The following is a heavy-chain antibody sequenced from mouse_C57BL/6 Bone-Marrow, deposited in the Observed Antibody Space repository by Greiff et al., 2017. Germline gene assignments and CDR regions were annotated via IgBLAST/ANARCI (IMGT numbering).Heavy chain of an antibody. V-gene: IGHV1-81*01. D-gene: IGHD1-1*01. CDR1: GYTFTSYG. CDR3: ASRDYDGSSFDY. CDR2: IYPRSGNT. Sequence: VKLMESGAELARPGASVKLSCKASGYTFTSYGISWVKQRTGQGLEWIGEIYPRSGNTYYNEKFKGKATLTADKASSTAYMELRSLTSEDSAVYCCASRDYDGSSFDYWGQGTTLTVSS. J-gene: IGHJ2*01.